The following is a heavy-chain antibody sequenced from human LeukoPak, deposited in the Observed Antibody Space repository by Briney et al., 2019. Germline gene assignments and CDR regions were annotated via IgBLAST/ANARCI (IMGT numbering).Heavy chain of an antibody. J-gene: IGHJ4*02. CDR3: ARAGHCSSTSCYHEGTLDY. CDR1: GYSISSGYY. V-gene: IGHV4-4*07. CDR2: IYTSGST. Sequence: SETPSLTCTVSGYSISSGYYWSWIRQPAGKGLEWIGRIYTSGSTNYNPSLKSRVTMSVDTSKNQFSLKLSSVTAADTAVYYCARAGHCSSTSCYHEGTLDYWGQGTLVTVSS. D-gene: IGHD2-2*01.